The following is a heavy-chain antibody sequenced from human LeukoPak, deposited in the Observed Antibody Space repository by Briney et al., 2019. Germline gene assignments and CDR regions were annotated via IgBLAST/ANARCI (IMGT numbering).Heavy chain of an antibody. CDR1: GFTFSTYG. CDR2: ISYDGSNK. CDR3: AREDTGVAFDI. J-gene: IGHJ3*02. V-gene: IGHV3-30*03. Sequence: QPGRSLRLSCAASGFTFSTYGMYWVRQAPGKGLEWMAVISYDGSNKYYADSVKGRFTIYRDNSKNTLYLQMNSLRAEDTAVYYCAREDTGVAFDIWGQGTTVTV. D-gene: IGHD2-8*01.